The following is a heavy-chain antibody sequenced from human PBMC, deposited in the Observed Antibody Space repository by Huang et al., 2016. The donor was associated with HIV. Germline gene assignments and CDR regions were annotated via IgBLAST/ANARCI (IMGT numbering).Heavy chain of an antibody. J-gene: IGHJ3*02. D-gene: IGHD1-1*01. CDR1: GGSFSGYY. CDR3: ARERMMSWLDDHDAFDI. V-gene: IGHV4-34*01. Sequence: QVQLQQWGAGLLKPSETLSLTCAVYGGSFSGYYWSWIRQSTGKGLEWIGEINHSGSAKYNPTLRSRLTISVDTDKNQFSLKLSSGTAADTAVYYCARERMMSWLDDHDAFDIWGQGTMVTVSS. CDR2: INHSGSA.